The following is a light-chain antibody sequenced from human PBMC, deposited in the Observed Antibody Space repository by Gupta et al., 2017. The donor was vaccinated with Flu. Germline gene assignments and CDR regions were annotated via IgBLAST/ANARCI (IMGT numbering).Light chain of an antibody. Sequence: EIVLTQSPGTLSLSPGERATLSCRASQSVSSSYLAWYQQKPGQAPRLLIYGASSRATGIPDRFSGSGSGTDFTLTISRLEPEDFAVYYCQQYGSSPHLGQETRLEIK. J-gene: IGKJ5*01. V-gene: IGKV3-20*01. CDR2: GAS. CDR1: QSVSSSY. CDR3: QQYGSSPH.